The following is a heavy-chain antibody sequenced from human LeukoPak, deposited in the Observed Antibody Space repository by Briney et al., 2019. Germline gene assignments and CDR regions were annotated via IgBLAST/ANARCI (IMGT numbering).Heavy chain of an antibody. J-gene: IGHJ6*02. CDR2: ISSSSSYI. V-gene: IGHV3-21*01. Sequence: GGPLRLSCAASGFTFSSYSMNWVRQAPGKGLEWVSSISSSSSYIYYADSVKGRFTISRDNAKNSLYLQTNSLRAEDTAVYYCARDIVLGRTLDGMDVWGQGTTVTVSS. CDR3: ARDIVLGRTLDGMDV. D-gene: IGHD2-8*01. CDR1: GFTFSSYS.